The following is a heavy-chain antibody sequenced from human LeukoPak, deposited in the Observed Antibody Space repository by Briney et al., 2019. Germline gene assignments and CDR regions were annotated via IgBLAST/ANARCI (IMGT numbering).Heavy chain of an antibody. D-gene: IGHD5-18*01. Sequence: GASVKVSCKASGFTFTSYGISWVRQAPGQGLEWMGWISAYNGNTNYAQKLQGRVTMTTDTSTSTAYMELKSLRSDDTAVYYCARDIVMVTYWFDPWGQPTALSDSS. J-gene: IGHJ5*02. V-gene: IGHV1-18*01. CDR1: GFTFTSYG. CDR3: ARDIVMVTYWFDP. CDR2: ISAYNGNT.